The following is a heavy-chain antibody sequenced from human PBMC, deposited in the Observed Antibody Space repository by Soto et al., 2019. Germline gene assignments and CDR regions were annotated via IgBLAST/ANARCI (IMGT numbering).Heavy chain of an antibody. Sequence: LRLSCSASGFTFSNYGMHWVRQAPGKGLEWVAVIWYDGSNKYYADSVKGRFTISRDNSKNTLYVQMNSLRAEDTAVYYCARDPSHGSGSYLDYWGQGTLFTVS. CDR3: ARDPSHGSGSYLDY. CDR2: IWYDGSNK. J-gene: IGHJ4*02. CDR1: GFTFSNYG. V-gene: IGHV3-33*01. D-gene: IGHD3-10*01.